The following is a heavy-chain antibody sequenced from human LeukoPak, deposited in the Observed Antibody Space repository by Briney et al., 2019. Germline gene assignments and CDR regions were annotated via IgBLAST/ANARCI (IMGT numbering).Heavy chain of an antibody. CDR1: GYSISSGYY. D-gene: IGHD4-17*01. V-gene: IGHV4-38-2*02. CDR2: IYHSGST. J-gene: IGHJ4*02. Sequence: SETLSLTCTVSGYSISSGYYWGWIRQPPGKGLEWIGSIYHSGSTYYNPSLKSRVTISVDTSKNQFSLKLSSVTAADTAVYYCAFIRPHDYGDYVNYWGQGTLVTVSS. CDR3: AFIRPHDYGDYVNY.